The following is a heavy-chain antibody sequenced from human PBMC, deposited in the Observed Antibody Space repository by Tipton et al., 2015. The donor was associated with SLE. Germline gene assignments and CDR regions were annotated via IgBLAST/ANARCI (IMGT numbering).Heavy chain of an antibody. CDR3: ARQSRLRGTIDFDA. J-gene: IGHJ4*02. Sequence: PGLVKPSETVSLTCGVSSYSITSGYYWGWIRQAPGKGLEWVGSIHHSGNTYFNPSRQSRITMSMDTSKNQFSLRLSSVTAADTAMYYCARQSRLRGTIDFDAWGQGTLVTVSS. CDR1: SYSITSGYY. CDR2: IHHSGNT. V-gene: IGHV4-38-2*01. D-gene: IGHD3-10*01.